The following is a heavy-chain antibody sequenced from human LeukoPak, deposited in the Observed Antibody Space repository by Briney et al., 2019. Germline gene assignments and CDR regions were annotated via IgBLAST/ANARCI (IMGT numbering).Heavy chain of an antibody. Sequence: GGSLRLSCAASGFTVSINYMTWVRQAPGKGLEWVSEIYSGGRTYYAASVKGRFTISRDNSKNTLYLQMNSLRAEDTAVYYCAKEMYYYGSGTYKAVDVWGKGTTVTISS. CDR1: GFTVSINY. CDR2: IYSGGRT. V-gene: IGHV3-53*01. D-gene: IGHD3-10*01. CDR3: AKEMYYYGSGTYKAVDV. J-gene: IGHJ6*04.